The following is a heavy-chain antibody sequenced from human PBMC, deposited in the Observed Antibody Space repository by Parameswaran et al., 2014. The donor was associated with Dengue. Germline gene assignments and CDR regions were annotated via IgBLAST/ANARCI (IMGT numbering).Heavy chain of an antibody. Sequence: VRQAPGKGLEWVAVISYDGSNKYYADSVKGRFTISRDNSKNTLYLQMNSLRAEDTAVYYCAGDIDYWGQGTLVTVSS. CDR2: ISYDGSNK. V-gene: IGHV3-30*04. CDR3: AGDIDY. J-gene: IGHJ4*02.